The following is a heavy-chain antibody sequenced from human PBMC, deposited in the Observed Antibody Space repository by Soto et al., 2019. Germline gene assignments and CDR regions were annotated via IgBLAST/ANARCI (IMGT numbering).Heavy chain of an antibody. Sequence: QVQLVQSGAEVKKPGYSVKVSCKASGGTFSSYAISWVRQAPGQGLEWLGGIIPIFGTANYAQKFQGRVTHTADESTSTAYMELSSLRSEDTAVYYCARDYSTHTMVRGVIIPAFNWFDPWGQGTLVTVSS. D-gene: IGHD3-10*01. V-gene: IGHV1-69*01. J-gene: IGHJ5*02. CDR2: IIPIFGTA. CDR1: GGTFSSYA. CDR3: ARDYSTHTMVRGVIIPAFNWFDP.